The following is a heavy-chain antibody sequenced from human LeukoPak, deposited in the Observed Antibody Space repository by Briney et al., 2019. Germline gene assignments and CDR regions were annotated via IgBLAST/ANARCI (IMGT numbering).Heavy chain of an antibody. CDR2: IKEDGTEK. CDR3: ARDQPDY. CDR1: GFTFSTHW. V-gene: IGHV3-7*01. Sequence: GGSLRLSCAASGFTFSTHWMTWVRQAPGKGLECVANIKEDGTEKYYVDSVEGRFTISRDNAKNTLYLQMNSLRAEDTAVYYCARDQPDYWGQGTLVTVSS. J-gene: IGHJ4*02.